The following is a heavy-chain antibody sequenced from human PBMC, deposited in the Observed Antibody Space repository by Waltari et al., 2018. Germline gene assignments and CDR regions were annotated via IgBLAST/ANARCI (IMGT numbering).Heavy chain of an antibody. D-gene: IGHD3-10*01. Sequence: QVQLVQSGAEVKKPGASVKVSCKASGYTFTSYYMHWVRQAPGQGLEWMGIINPSGGRQSYAQTFQGRVTMTRDTSTSTVYMELSSLRSEDTAVYYCARDLWFGRHYGMDVWGQGTTVTVSS. CDR3: ARDLWFGRHYGMDV. J-gene: IGHJ6*02. V-gene: IGHV1-46*01. CDR2: INPSGGRQ. CDR1: GYTFTSYY.